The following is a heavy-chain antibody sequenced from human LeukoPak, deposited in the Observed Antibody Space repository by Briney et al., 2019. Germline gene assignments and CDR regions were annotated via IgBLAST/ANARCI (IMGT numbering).Heavy chain of an antibody. Sequence: GGYLRLSCAASAFIFNTYVMHWDRQAPGKGLEWLAFIRYDGSNKNYADSVKGRFTISRDNTKNSLYLKRNSLRAEDTAVYYCAKVKTGYSYGLGFDYWGQGTLVTVPS. V-gene: IGHV3-30*02. CDR3: AKVKTGYSYGLGFDY. J-gene: IGHJ4*02. CDR1: AFIFNTYV. D-gene: IGHD5-18*01. CDR2: IRYDGSNK.